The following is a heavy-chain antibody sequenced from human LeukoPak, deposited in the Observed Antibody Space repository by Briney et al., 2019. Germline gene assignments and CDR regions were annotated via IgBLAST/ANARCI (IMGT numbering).Heavy chain of an antibody. CDR2: IYASGIT. CDR1: GGSISSYY. V-gene: IGHV4-4*07. Sequence: PSETLSLTCTVSGGSISSYYWSWIRLPAGKGLEWIGRIYASGITKYNPSLKSRVTVSIDTSRNQFSLKLNSVTAADTAIYYCARGPGPLQLERLEAFDVWGQGTMVTVSS. CDR3: ARGPGPLQLERLEAFDV. J-gene: IGHJ3*01. D-gene: IGHD1-1*01.